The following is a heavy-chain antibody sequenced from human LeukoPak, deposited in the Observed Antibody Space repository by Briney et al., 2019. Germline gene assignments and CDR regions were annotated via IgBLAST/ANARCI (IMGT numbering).Heavy chain of an antibody. J-gene: IGHJ3*02. Sequence: SVTVSCKASGGTFSSYAISWVRQAPGQGLEWMGGIIPIFGTANYAQKFQGRVTITTDESTSTAYMELSSLRSEDTAVYYCASPDSSGYHDAFDIWGQGTMVTVSS. CDR1: GGTFSSYA. CDR3: ASPDSSGYHDAFDI. CDR2: IIPIFGTA. V-gene: IGHV1-69*05. D-gene: IGHD3-22*01.